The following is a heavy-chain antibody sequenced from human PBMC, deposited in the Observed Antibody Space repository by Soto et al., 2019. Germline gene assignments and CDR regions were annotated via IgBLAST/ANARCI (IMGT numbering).Heavy chain of an antibody. D-gene: IGHD5-18*01. CDR3: ARGTAMVAYYYYGMDV. Sequence: RASVKVSFKASGYTFTGYYMHWVRQAPGQGLEWMGWINPNSGGTNYAQKFQGWVTMTRDTSISTAYMELSRLRSDDTAVYYCARGTAMVAYYYYGMDVWGQGTTVTVSS. CDR1: GYTFTGYY. V-gene: IGHV1-2*04. J-gene: IGHJ6*01. CDR2: INPNSGGT.